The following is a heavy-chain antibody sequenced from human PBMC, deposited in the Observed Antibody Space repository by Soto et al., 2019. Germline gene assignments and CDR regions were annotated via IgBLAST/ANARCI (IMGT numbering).Heavy chain of an antibody. J-gene: IGHJ6*02. CDR3: ARGRFAYYYGLDV. D-gene: IGHD3-3*01. Sequence: SETLSLTCTVSGGSISSGNYYWSWIRQPPGKGLQWIGYIYYNGGTYYNPSLKSRATISVDTAMNHFSLKLSSMTAADTAVYFCARGRFAYYYGLDVWGQGTTVTVSS. CDR2: IYYNGGT. CDR1: GGSISSGNYY. V-gene: IGHV4-30-4*01.